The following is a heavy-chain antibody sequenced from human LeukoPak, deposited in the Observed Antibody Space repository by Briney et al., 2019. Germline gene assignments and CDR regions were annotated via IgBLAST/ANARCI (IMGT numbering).Heavy chain of an antibody. V-gene: IGHV3-23*01. D-gene: IGHD6-19*01. CDR2: IDGPTFRT. CDR3: ARKIGGAVAGNWYFDL. Sequence: PGESLRLSCAVSGFTFSNYAMHWVRQAPGKGLEWVSTIDGPTFRTHYADSVKGRFTISRDNSKNTLYLQMNSLRAEDTAVYYCARKIGGAVAGNWYFDLWGRGTLVIVSS. J-gene: IGHJ2*01. CDR1: GFTFSNYA.